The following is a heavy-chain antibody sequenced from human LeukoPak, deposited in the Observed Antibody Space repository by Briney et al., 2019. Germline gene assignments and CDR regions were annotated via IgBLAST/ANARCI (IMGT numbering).Heavy chain of an antibody. D-gene: IGHD6-13*01. CDR1: GGSISSYY. V-gene: IGHV4-59*01. Sequence: SETLSLTCTVSGGSISSYYWTWIRQPPGKGLEWIGYIYYSGSTNYNPPLKSRVTISVDTSKNQFSLKLSSVTAADTAVYYCARGVYIAAAQYGYWGQGTLVTVSS. CDR2: IYYSGST. CDR3: ARGVYIAAAQYGY. J-gene: IGHJ4*02.